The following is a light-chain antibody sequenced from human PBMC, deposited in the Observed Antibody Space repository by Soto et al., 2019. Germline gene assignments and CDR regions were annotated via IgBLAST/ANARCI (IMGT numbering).Light chain of an antibody. V-gene: IGKV1D-12*01. CDR1: QAISSW. J-gene: IGKJ5*01. CDR2: SAS. Sequence: DIQMTQSPSSVSASVGDRVTMTCRASQAISSWLAWYQQKPGKAPKLLIPSASSLQGGVPSRFSGSGSGTDFTLTISNLQPEDFATYYCQQANSFPITFGQGTRLEIK. CDR3: QQANSFPIT.